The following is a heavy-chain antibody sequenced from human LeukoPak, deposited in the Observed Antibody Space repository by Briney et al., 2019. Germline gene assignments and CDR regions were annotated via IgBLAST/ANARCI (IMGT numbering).Heavy chain of an antibody. J-gene: IGHJ3*02. CDR2: IHYSGSA. CDR1: GGSIRSGAYF. Sequence: SQTLSLTCTVSGGSIRSGAYFWSLIRQRPGKGLEWIGYIHYSGSAYYNPSLKSRITVSVDTTKNQFSLKLSSVTAADTAVYYCARERDSNYYDSRGYSDAFDIWGQGTMVTVSS. CDR3: ARERDSNYYDSRGYSDAFDI. V-gene: IGHV4-31*03. D-gene: IGHD3-22*01.